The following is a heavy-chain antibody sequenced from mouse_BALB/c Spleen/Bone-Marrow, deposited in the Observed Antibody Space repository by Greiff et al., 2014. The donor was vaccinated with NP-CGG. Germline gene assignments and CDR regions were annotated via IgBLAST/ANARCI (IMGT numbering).Heavy chain of an antibody. Sequence: QVQLKESGAGFVMPGASVKMSCKASGYTFTDKWMHWVKQRPGQGPEWIGAIDTSDSYINYNQKFKGKASLTVDTSSSTAYMHLSSMTSDDSAVYYCARGGHDFSLDYWGQGTSVIVSS. CDR3: ARGGHDFSLDY. V-gene: IGHV1-69*01. D-gene: IGHD2-4*01. CDR2: IDTSDSYI. J-gene: IGHJ4*01. CDR1: GYTFTDKW.